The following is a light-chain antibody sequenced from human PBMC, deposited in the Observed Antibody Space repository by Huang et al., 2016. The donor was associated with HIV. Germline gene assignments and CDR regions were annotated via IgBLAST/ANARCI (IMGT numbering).Light chain of an antibody. Sequence: DIVLTQSPATLSVSPGERATVSCRASQSVSTFLAWYQHKPGQAPRLLIFDASNRASGVPARFSGTGSGTYCTLTISSLEPSDVAVYYWQQHSYWPITFGRGTRLEI. V-gene: IGKV3-11*01. CDR3: QQHSYWPIT. J-gene: IGKJ5*01. CDR2: DAS. CDR1: QSVSTF.